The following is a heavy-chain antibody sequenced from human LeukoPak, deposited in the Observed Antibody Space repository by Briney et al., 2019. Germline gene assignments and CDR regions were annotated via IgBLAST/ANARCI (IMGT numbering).Heavy chain of an antibody. V-gene: IGHV1-18*01. Sequence: GASVKVSCKASGYTFTGYGISWVRQAPGQGLEWMGWISAYNGNTNYAQKLQGRVTMTTDTSTSTAYMELRSLRSDDTAVYYCARIMWGLYDSSGYYYDFDYWGQGTLVTVSS. D-gene: IGHD3-22*01. J-gene: IGHJ4*02. CDR1: GYTFTGYG. CDR2: ISAYNGNT. CDR3: ARIMWGLYDSSGYYYDFDY.